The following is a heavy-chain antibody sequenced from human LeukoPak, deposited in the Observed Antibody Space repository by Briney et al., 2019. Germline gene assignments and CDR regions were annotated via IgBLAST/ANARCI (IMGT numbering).Heavy chain of an antibody. D-gene: IGHD5-18*01. V-gene: IGHV3-30*02. CDR3: AKDPSYGFLFDY. J-gene: IGHJ4*02. CDR1: GFTFSTYS. CDR2: IRYDGSNK. Sequence: GGSLRLSCAASGFTFSTYSMNWVRQAPGKGLEWVAFIRYDGSNKYYADSVKGRFTISRDNSKNTLYLQMNSLRAEDTAVYYCAKDPSYGFLFDYWGQGTLVTVSS.